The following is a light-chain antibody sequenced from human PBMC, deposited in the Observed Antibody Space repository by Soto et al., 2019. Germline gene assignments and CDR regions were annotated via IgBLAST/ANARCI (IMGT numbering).Light chain of an antibody. J-gene: IGKJ4*01. V-gene: IGKV3-11*01. CDR3: QQRTNWPST. Sequence: EIVLTQSPVTLSLSRGERATLSCRASQSVRSYLAWYRQKPGQAPRLLVYDAFKRATGIPARFSGSGSGTGFTLTISSLEPEEFAVYYCQQRTNWPSTFGGGTKVEIK. CDR2: DAF. CDR1: QSVRSY.